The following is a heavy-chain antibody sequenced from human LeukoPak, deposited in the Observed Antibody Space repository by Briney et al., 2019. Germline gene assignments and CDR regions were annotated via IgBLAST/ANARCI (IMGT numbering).Heavy chain of an antibody. V-gene: IGHV3-66*01. CDR2: LYSGGAT. Sequence: GGSLRLSCAASGFTVSRNYMSWVRQAPGKGLEWVSVLYSGGATYYVDSVRGRFTISRDDSKNTLYLQMNSPRAEDTAVYYCARSDTTLVGYFDYWGQGTLVTVSS. J-gene: IGHJ4*02. CDR3: ARSDTTLVGYFDY. D-gene: IGHD5-18*01. CDR1: GFTVSRNY.